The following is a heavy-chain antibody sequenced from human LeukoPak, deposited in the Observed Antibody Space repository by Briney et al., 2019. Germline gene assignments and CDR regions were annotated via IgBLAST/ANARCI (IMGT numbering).Heavy chain of an antibody. J-gene: IGHJ1*01. CDR2: IYSGGST. D-gene: IGHD3-22*01. V-gene: IGHV3-53*01. Sequence: GGSLRLSCAASGFTVSSNYMSWVRQAPGKGLEWVSVIYSGGSTYYADSVKGRFTISRDNSKNTLYLQTNSLRAEDTAVYYCASSGGDSSGYYYFQHWGQGTLVTVSS. CDR1: GFTVSSNY. CDR3: ASSGGDSSGYYYFQH.